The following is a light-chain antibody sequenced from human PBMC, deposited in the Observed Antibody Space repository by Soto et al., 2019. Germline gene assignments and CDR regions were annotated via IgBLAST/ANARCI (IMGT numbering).Light chain of an antibody. CDR3: SSYTSSSIPYV. CDR2: DVS. J-gene: IGLJ1*01. Sequence: QSVLTQPASVSGSPGQSITISCTGTSSDVGAYNYVSWYQQHPDKAPKLMIYDVSNRLSGVSNRFSGSKSGNTASLTISGLQAEDEADYYCSSYTSSSIPYVFGTGTKVTVL. V-gene: IGLV2-14*01. CDR1: SSDVGAYNY.